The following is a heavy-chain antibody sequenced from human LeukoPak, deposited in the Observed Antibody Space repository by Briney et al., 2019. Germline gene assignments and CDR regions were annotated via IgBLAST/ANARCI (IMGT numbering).Heavy chain of an antibody. CDR3: ARARFLEWYFDY. J-gene: IGHJ4*02. CDR1: GYTFTGYY. D-gene: IGHD3-3*01. CDR2: INPNSGGT. V-gene: IGHV1-2*02. Sequence: ASVKVSCKASGYTFTGYYMHWVRQAPGQGLEWMGWINPNSGGTNYAQKFQGRVTMTRDTSISTAYMELSRLRSDDTAVYYCARARFLEWYFDYWGQGTLVTVSS.